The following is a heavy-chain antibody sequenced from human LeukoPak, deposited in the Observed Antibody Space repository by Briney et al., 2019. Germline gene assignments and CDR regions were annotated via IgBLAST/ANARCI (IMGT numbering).Heavy chain of an antibody. CDR3: AKDAEMAAAGHFHWFDP. D-gene: IGHD6-13*01. J-gene: IGHJ5*02. Sequence: GGSLRLSCAASGFTFDDYAMHWVRQAPGKGLEWVSGISWNSGSIGYADSVKGRFTISRDNAKNSLYLQMNSLRAEDTALYYCAKDAEMAAAGHFHWFDPWGQGTLVTVSS. V-gene: IGHV3-9*01. CDR1: GFTFDDYA. CDR2: ISWNSGSI.